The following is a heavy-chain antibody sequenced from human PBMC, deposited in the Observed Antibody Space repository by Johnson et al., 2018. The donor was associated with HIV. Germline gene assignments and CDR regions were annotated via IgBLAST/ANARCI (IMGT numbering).Heavy chain of an antibody. J-gene: IGHJ3*02. Sequence: QVQLVESGGGVVQPGRSLRLSCAASGFTFSSYAMHWVRQAPGKGLEWVAVISYDGSNKYYADSVKGRFTISRDNSKNTLYLQMNSLRAEDTAVYYCAKEKNGYHWTFDIWGQGIMVTVSS. CDR1: GFTFSSYA. CDR3: AKEKNGYHWTFDI. D-gene: IGHD5-24*01. V-gene: IGHV3-30*04. CDR2: ISYDGSNK.